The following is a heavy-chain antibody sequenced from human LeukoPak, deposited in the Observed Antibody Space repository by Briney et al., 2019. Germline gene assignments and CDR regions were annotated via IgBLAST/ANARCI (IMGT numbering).Heavy chain of an antibody. J-gene: IGHJ4*02. D-gene: IGHD2-2*01. CDR2: IDPSDSYT. CDR3: ARHWYCSSTSCSYSDY. Sequence: GESLQISCKGSGYRFTSYWISWVRQMHGKGLEWMGRIDPSDSYTNYSPSFQGHVTISADKSISTAYLQWSSLKASDTAMYYCARHWYCSSTSCSYSDYWGQGTLVTVSS. V-gene: IGHV5-10-1*01. CDR1: GYRFTSYW.